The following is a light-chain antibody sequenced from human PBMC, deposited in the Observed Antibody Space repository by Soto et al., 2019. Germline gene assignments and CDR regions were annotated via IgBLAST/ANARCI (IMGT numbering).Light chain of an antibody. V-gene: IGKV3-15*01. CDR1: QSIITN. CDR2: DAS. CDR3: QQYNNWPST. Sequence: EIVMTQSPATLSVSPGERATLSCRASQSIITNLAWYQQKSGQAPRLLIYDASSRATDIPARFSGSGSGTEFTLTISNLQSEDFVVYYCQQYNNWPSTFGQGTKVDIK. J-gene: IGKJ1*01.